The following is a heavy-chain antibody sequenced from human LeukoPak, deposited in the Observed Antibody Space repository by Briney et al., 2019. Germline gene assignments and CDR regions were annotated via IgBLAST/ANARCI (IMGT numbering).Heavy chain of an antibody. V-gene: IGHV1-2*02. CDR3: ARVPLGCGSSWYSWFDY. J-gene: IGHJ4*02. CDR1: VYTLTGYY. Sequence: ASVKVSCKASVYTLTGYYMHWVRQAPGQGLEWMGWINPNSGGTNYAQKFQGRVTMTRDTSISTAYMKLSRLRSDDTAVYYCARVPLGCGSSWYSWFDYWGQGTLVTVSS. D-gene: IGHD6-13*01. CDR2: INPNSGGT.